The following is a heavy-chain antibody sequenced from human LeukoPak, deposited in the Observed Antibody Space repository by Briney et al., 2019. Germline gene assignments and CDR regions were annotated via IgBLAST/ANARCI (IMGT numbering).Heavy chain of an antibody. V-gene: IGHV1-18*01. D-gene: IGHD2-15*01. Sequence: ASVKVSCKASGYTFTSYGISWVRQAPGQGLEWMGWISAYNGNTNYAQKLQGRVTMTTDTSTSTASMELRSLRSDDTAVYYCARVQGYCSGGSCYHYYFDYWGRGTLVTVSS. CDR1: GYTFTSYG. CDR2: ISAYNGNT. CDR3: ARVQGYCSGGSCYHYYFDY. J-gene: IGHJ4*02.